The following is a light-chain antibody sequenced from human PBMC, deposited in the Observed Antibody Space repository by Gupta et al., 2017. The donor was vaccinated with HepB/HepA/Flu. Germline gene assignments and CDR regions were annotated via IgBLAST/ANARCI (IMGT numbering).Light chain of an antibody. CDR1: SSDVGGYNY. Sequence: QSALTQPFPVSRSPGQSVTISCTGTSSDVGGYNYVSWYQQHPGKAPKVMIYVGSKRPSGVPTRFSGSKSGNASSLTISGRQAEDEADYYCWSFSGSVVLGGGTKLTVL. CDR2: VGS. CDR3: WSFSGSVV. V-gene: IGLV2-11*01. J-gene: IGLJ2*01.